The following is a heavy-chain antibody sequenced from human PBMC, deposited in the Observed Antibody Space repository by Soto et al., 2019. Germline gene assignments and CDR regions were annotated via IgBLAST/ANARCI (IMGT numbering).Heavy chain of an antibody. CDR1: GFTFSSSG. J-gene: IGHJ4*02. D-gene: IGHD5-18*01. Sequence: GGSLRLSCVVSGFTFSSSGMSWVRQAPGKGLEWVSGISDSGSRAYYEDSVKGRFTISRDNSKNTLSLEMNTLRAEDTAVYYCAKDSGWIHHYWGQGTLVTVSS. CDR3: AKDSGWIHHY. V-gene: IGHV3-23*01. CDR2: ISDSGSRA.